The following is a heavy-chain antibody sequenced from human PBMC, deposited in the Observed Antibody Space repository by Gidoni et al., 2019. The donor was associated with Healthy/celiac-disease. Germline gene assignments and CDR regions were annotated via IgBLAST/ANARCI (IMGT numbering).Heavy chain of an antibody. CDR1: GFTFSSYW. Sequence: EVQLVESGGGLVQPGGSLRLSCAASGFTFSSYWMSWVRQAPGKGLVWVANIKQDGSEKYYVDSVKGRFTISRDNAKNSLYLQMNSLRAEDTAVYYCARDMVRGVTSYYYGMDVWGQGTTVTVSS. CDR3: ARDMVRGVTSYYYGMDV. CDR2: IKQDGSEK. J-gene: IGHJ6*02. D-gene: IGHD3-10*01. V-gene: IGHV3-7*03.